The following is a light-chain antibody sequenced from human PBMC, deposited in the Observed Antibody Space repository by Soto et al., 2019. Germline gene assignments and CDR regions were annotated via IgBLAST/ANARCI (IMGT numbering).Light chain of an antibody. CDR2: DVN. Sequence: QPVLTQPRSVSGSPGQSVTISCAGTSSDVGAYNYVSWFQQHPGKAPKVMIYDVNKRPSGVPDRFSASKSGNTASLTISGLQAEDEADYYCCSFAGGYTFVFGTGTKLTVL. J-gene: IGLJ1*01. CDR1: SSDVGAYNY. CDR3: CSFAGGYTFV. V-gene: IGLV2-11*01.